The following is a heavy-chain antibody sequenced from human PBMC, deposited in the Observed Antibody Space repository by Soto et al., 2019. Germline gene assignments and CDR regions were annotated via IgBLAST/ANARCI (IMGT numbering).Heavy chain of an antibody. CDR2: IYYTGTT. V-gene: IGHV4-28*01. CDR1: RYSIKTYNW. Sequence: SSETLSLTCAIPRYSIKTYNWWVWIRQPPRKVLEWIGYIYYTGTTYYNLSLKSRVSMSIDTATDQFSLNLGSVTAADTAVYYCARTSGIKNGHLDYWGQGILVTVSS. J-gene: IGHJ4*02. CDR3: ARTSGIKNGHLDY. D-gene: IGHD3-10*01.